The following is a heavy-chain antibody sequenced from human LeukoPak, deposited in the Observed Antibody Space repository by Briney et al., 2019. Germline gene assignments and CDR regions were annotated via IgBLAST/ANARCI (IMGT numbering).Heavy chain of an antibody. CDR2: IKSRTDCWTP. CDR1: GFTFSNAW. V-gene: IGHV3-15*01. D-gene: IGHD2-2*02. Sequence: GGSLRLSGAASGFTFSNAWMSWVRQAPGKGLEWGGRIKSRTDCWTPDYPAPVKGRFTTSRHASKAPVYLQMKRPKTEDTAAYHCTPEGVAAPAAIPGNWGRGTLVTVSS. J-gene: IGHJ4*02. CDR3: TPEGVAAPAAIPGN.